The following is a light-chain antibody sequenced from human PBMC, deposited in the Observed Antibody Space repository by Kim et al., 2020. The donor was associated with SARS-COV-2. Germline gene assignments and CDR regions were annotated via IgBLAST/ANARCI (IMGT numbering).Light chain of an antibody. CDR3: QSYDSSLSGSGV. CDR2: GNS. Sequence: VPNSCTESSSNIGAGYDVHWYQQLPGTAPKLLIYGNSNRPSGVPDRFSGSKSGTSASLAITGLQAEDEADYYCQSYDSSLSGSGVFGGGTQLTVL. V-gene: IGLV1-40*01. CDR1: SSNIGAGYD. J-gene: IGLJ2*01.